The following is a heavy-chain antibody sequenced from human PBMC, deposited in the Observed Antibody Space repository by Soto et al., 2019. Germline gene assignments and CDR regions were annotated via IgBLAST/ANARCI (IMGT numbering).Heavy chain of an antibody. CDR2: IYSGGNS. D-gene: IGHD3-10*01. Sequence: GESLKISCTTSGFTVSSSHMSWVRQAPGKGLDWVSVIYSGGNSYYAVSVQGRFTISRDNSKNTVYLQMNSLRGEDTAIYYCARLGPYGSETYSFRYNWFDPWGQGTLVTVSS. J-gene: IGHJ5*02. CDR1: GFTVSSSH. CDR3: ARLGPYGSETYSFRYNWFDP. V-gene: IGHV3-53*01.